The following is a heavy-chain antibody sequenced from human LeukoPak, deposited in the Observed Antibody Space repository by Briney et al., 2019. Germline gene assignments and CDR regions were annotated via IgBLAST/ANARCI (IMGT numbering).Heavy chain of an antibody. D-gene: IGHD5/OR15-5a*01. CDR3: ARQRTVSTTRGFDV. CDR2: ISRSGST. CDR1: GGSINSGGYT. V-gene: IGHV4-30-2*01. J-gene: IGHJ3*01. Sequence: SETLCLTCAVSGGSINSGGYTWSWIRPPPGRGLEWIGDISRSGSTNYNPSLKSRLTISLDTSMTHFSLTLRSVTAADTAVYWCARQRTVSTTRGFDVWGQGTMATVSS.